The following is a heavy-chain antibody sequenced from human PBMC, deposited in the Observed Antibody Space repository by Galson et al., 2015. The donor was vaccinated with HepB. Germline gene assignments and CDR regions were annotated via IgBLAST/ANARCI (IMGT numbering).Heavy chain of an antibody. CDR2: ISSSSSTI. CDR1: GFTFSSYS. CDR3: ARDRIMITFGGVLLDAFDI. V-gene: IGHV3-48*01. Sequence: SLRLSCAASGFTFSSYSMNWVRQAPGKGLEWVSYISSSSSTIYCADSVKGRFTISRDNAKNSLYLQMNSLRAEDTAVYYCARDRIMITFGGVLLDAFDIWGQGTMVTVSS. D-gene: IGHD3-16*01. J-gene: IGHJ3*02.